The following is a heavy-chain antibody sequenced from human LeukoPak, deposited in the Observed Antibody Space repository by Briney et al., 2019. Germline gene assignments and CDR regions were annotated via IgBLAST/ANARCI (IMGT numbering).Heavy chain of an antibody. V-gene: IGHV3-23*01. Sequence: GGSLRLSCAASGFIFSSYSMSWVRQAPGKGLEWVSVITGSGGNTYYADSVKGRFTISRDSSKNTLYLQMNSLRAEDTAVYYCARGGWYGFGAFDIWGQGTMVTVSS. J-gene: IGHJ3*02. CDR3: ARGGWYGFGAFDI. CDR2: ITGSGGNT. D-gene: IGHD6-19*01. CDR1: GFIFSSYS.